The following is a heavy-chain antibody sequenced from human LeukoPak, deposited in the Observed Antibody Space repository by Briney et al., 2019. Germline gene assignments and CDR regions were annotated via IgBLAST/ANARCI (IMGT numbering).Heavy chain of an antibody. CDR3: AREGGDYRYGGKDAFDY. CDR1: GFRFSSFG. V-gene: IGHV3-23*01. Sequence: GGSLRLSCAASGFRFSSFGMSWVRQAPGKGLEWVSALTDSGGSTTYSDTVKGRFTNSRDNSRSTVYLQLNSLRAEYTAVYYCAREGGDYRYGGKDAFDYWGQGALVTVSS. D-gene: IGHD4-17*01. CDR2: LTDSGGST. J-gene: IGHJ4*02.